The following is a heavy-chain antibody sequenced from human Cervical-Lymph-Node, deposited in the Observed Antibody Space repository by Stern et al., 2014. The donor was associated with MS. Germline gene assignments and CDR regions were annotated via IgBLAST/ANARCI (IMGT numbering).Heavy chain of an antibody. V-gene: IGHV1-8*01. D-gene: IGHD2-2*01. J-gene: IGHJ6*02. CDR3: ARLRGYLVPAAHYYYYGMDV. CDR2: MHPNSTNT. CDR1: GYSFTNYD. Sequence: QVQLMQSGAEVKKPGASVKVSCKASGYSFTNYDINWVRQATGQGLEWMGWMHPNSTNTVYAQKFQDRVTMTRDTSLGTAYMELSSLTSEDTAVYYCARLRGYLVPAAHYYYYGMDVWGQGTTVTVSS.